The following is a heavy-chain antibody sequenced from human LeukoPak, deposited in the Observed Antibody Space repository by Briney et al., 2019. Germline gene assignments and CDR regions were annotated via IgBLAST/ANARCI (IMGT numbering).Heavy chain of an antibody. CDR3: ARGPVTGDFDY. CDR1: GFTFSSYS. D-gene: IGHD7-27*01. V-gene: IGHV3-21*01. CDR2: ISSSSSYI. J-gene: IGHJ4*02. Sequence: PGGSLRLSCAASGFTFSSYSINWVRQAPGKGLEWVSSISSSSSYIYYTDSVKGRFTISRDNAKNSLYLQINSLRAEDTAVYYWARGPVTGDFDYWGQGTLVTVSS.